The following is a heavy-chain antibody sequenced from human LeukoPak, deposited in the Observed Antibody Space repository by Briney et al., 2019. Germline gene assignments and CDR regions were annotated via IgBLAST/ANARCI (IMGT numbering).Heavy chain of an antibody. J-gene: IGHJ6*03. CDR3: AKDRSMVRGLTITFRRSGTMDV. CDR2: ISGSGGST. V-gene: IGHV3-23*01. Sequence: GGSLRLSCAASGFTFNSYGMSWVRQAPGKGLEWVSAISGSGGSTYYADSVKGRFTISRDNSKNTLYLQMNSLRAEDTAVYYCAKDRSMVRGLTITFRRSGTMDVWGKGTTVTISS. CDR1: GFTFNSYG. D-gene: IGHD3-10*01.